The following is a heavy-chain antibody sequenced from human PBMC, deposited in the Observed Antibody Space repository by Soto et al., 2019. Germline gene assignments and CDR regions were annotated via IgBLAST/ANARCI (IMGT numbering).Heavy chain of an antibody. J-gene: IGHJ4*02. D-gene: IGHD4-17*01. CDR1: GYTFTNFD. Sequence: ASVKVSCKASGYTFTNFDINWVRQATGQGLEWMGWMNPNSGNTGYAQKFQGRVTMTTDTSTSTAYMELRSLRSDDTAVYYCARGDGVTVTTFFDYWGQGTQVTVSS. CDR3: ARGDGVTVTTFFDY. CDR2: MNPNSGNT. V-gene: IGHV1-8*01.